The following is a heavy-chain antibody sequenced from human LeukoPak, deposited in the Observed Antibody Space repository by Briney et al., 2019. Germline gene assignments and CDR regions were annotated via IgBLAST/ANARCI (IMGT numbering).Heavy chain of an antibody. CDR2: ISYDGSNK. D-gene: IGHD3-10*01. CDR1: GFTFSIYG. CDR3: AKDRGRTVRGVSYFGMDV. Sequence: GGSERLPCAASGFTFSIYGMHWVRQAPGKGLEWAAVISYDGSNKYYADSVKGRFTISRDNSKNTLYLQMNSLRAEDTAVYYCAKDRGRTVRGVSYFGMDVRGHGTT. V-gene: IGHV3-30*18. J-gene: IGHJ6*02.